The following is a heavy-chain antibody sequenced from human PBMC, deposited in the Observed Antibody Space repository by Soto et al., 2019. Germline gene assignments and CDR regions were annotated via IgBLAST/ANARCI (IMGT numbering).Heavy chain of an antibody. D-gene: IGHD3-9*01. Sequence: GGSLRLSCAASGFTLSDYYMTWIRQAPGKGLDWISYISTISRYTKYADSVKGRFTISRDDAKNSLYLQMNSLRVEDTAVYYCARVYDILTSAWLDPWGQGTLVTVSS. CDR3: ARVYDILTSAWLDP. CDR2: ISTISRYT. V-gene: IGHV3-11*03. CDR1: GFTLSDYY. J-gene: IGHJ5*02.